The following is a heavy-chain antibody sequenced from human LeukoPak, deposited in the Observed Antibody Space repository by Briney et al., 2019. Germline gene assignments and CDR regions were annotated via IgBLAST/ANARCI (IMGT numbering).Heavy chain of an antibody. D-gene: IGHD6-19*01. Sequence: GGSLRLSCAASGYTFSSHGMHWVRQAPGKGLEWVALIWYDGSIKYYADSVKGRFTISRDNSKNTLYLQMNSLRAEDTALYYCAKRHSSDYYKNVDYWGQGTLVTVSS. CDR2: IWYDGSIK. V-gene: IGHV3-33*06. CDR1: GYTFSSHG. J-gene: IGHJ4*02. CDR3: AKRHSSDYYKNVDY.